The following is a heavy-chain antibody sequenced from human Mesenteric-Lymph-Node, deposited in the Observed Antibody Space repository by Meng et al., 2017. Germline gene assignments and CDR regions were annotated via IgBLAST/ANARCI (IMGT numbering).Heavy chain of an antibody. J-gene: IGHJ4*01. CDR3: ARNIMVRGVMSS. Sequence: SGPTLVKPTQTLTLTCTFSGFSLSTSGMRASWIRQPPGKALEWLARIDWDDDKFYSTSLKTRLTISKDTSKNQVVLTMTNMDPVDTATYYCARNIMVRGVMSSWGQGTPVTVSS. V-gene: IGHV2-70*04. CDR1: GFSLSTSGMR. CDR2: IDWDDDK. D-gene: IGHD3-10*01.